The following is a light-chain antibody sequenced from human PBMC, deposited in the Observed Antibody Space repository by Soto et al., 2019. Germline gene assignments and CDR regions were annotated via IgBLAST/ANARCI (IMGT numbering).Light chain of an antibody. Sequence: DIVMTQSPLSLPVTPGEPASISCRSSQSLLYSNGNNYLDWYVQKPGQSPQLLIYLASSRASGVADRFSGSGSGTDFTLKMSRVEAEEVGVYYCMQPLQTPYTFGQGTKLEIK. V-gene: IGKV2-28*01. CDR1: QSLLYSNGNNY. CDR3: MQPLQTPYT. CDR2: LAS. J-gene: IGKJ2*01.